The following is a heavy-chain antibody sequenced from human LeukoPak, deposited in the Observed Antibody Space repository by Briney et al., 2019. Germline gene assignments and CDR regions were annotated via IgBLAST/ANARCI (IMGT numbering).Heavy chain of an antibody. CDR3: VRGTGY. Sequence: ASVTVSCKGSGYTFTTYGISWVRQAPGQGLEWMGWITTYNGKTHYAQKFQGRVTMTADTSTRTVSMELRSLRADDTAVYYCVRGTGYWGQGTLVTVSS. CDR2: ITTYNGKT. CDR1: GYTFTTYG. V-gene: IGHV1-18*04. J-gene: IGHJ4*02.